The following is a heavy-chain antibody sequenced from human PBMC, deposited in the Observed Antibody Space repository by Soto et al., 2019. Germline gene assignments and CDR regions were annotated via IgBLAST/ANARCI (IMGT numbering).Heavy chain of an antibody. J-gene: IGHJ3*02. V-gene: IGHV1-69*02. CDR3: ARAKDSSGYYYDAFDI. Sequence: ASVKVSCKASGGTFSSYTISWVRQAPGQGLEWMGRIIPILGIANYAQKFQGRVTITADKSTSTAYMELSSLRSEDTAVYYCARAKDSSGYYYDAFDIWGQGTMVTVSS. CDR2: IIPILGIA. CDR1: GGTFSSYT. D-gene: IGHD3-22*01.